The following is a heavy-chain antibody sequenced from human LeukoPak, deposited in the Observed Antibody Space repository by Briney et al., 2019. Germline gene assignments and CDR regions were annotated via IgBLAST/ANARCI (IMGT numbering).Heavy chain of an antibody. Sequence: GSSVKVSCKASGGTFSSHAISWVRQAPGQGLEWMGGIVPIFGTANYAQKFQGRVTITADESTTTAYMELSSLRSEDTAVYYCARTINWNYFSGGYHYYGMDVWGQGTTVTASS. CDR2: IVPIFGTA. J-gene: IGHJ6*02. CDR1: GGTFSSHA. CDR3: ARTINWNYFSGGYHYYGMDV. V-gene: IGHV1-69*01. D-gene: IGHD1-7*01.